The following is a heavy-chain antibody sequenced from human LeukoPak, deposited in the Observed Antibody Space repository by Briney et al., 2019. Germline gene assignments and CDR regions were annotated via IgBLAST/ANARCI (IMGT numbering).Heavy chain of an antibody. V-gene: IGHV1-2*02. CDR2: INTNSGGT. CDR1: GYTFTGYY. CDR3: ARSAESSSWVEFDY. J-gene: IGHJ4*02. D-gene: IGHD6-13*01. Sequence: GASVKVSCKASGYTFTGYYMHWVRQAPGQGLEWMGWINTNSGGTNYAQKVQVRGTMTRDTSISTAYMELSRLRSDDTAVYYCARSAESSSWVEFDYWGQGTLVTVSS.